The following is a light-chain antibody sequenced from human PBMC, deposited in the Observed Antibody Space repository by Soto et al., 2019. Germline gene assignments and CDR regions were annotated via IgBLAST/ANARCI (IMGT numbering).Light chain of an antibody. CDR1: SSNVGGYNY. CDR2: EVS. CDR3: FSYATSSTLV. V-gene: IGLV2-14*01. Sequence: QSALTQPASVSGAPGQSITISCTGTSSNVGGYNYVSWYQQHPAKAPKLMIYEVSNRPSGVSHRFSGSKSGNTASLTISGLQAEDEADYYCFSYATSSTLVFGGGTKLTVL. J-gene: IGLJ3*02.